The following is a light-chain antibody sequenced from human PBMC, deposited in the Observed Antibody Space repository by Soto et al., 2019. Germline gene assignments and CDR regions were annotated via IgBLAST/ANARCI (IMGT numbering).Light chain of an antibody. CDR2: AAS. CDR3: QQSYSSPYT. J-gene: IGKJ2*01. V-gene: IGKV1-39*01. Sequence: DIQMTQSPSSLSASVGDRVTITCRASQSISSHLNWYQQKPGKAPKVLIYAASNLRSGVPSRFSGSESGTDFTLTLSSLQPEDFATFYCQQSYSSPYTFGQGTKLEIK. CDR1: QSISSH.